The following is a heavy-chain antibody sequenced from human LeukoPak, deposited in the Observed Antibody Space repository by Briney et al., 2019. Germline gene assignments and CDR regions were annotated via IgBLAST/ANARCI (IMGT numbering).Heavy chain of an antibody. V-gene: IGHV3-21*04. CDR2: ITSSSSYI. J-gene: IGHJ4*02. CDR3: ARDHRGVISGQKYFDY. Sequence: PGGSLRLSCAASGFTFSSYNMNWVRQAPGKGLEWVSSITSSSSYIYYADSVKGRFTISRDNAKNSLFLQMNSLTAADTAVYYCARDHRGVISGQKYFDYWGQGTLVTVSS. CDR1: GFTFSSYN. D-gene: IGHD3-10*01.